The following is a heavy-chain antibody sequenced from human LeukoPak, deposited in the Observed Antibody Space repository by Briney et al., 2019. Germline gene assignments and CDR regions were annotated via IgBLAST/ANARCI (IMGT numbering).Heavy chain of an antibody. D-gene: IGHD3-22*01. CDR1: GFSLSSYW. Sequence: PGGSLRLSCAASGFSLSSYWMGWFRQAPGTGLEWVANIGKDGRAKNYVDSVKGRFTISRDNAKDSLYLQMNSLRAEDTALYYCVRDRDYYAIDYWGQGTLVTVSS. V-gene: IGHV3-7*01. CDR2: IGKDGRAK. CDR3: VRDRDYYAIDY. J-gene: IGHJ4*02.